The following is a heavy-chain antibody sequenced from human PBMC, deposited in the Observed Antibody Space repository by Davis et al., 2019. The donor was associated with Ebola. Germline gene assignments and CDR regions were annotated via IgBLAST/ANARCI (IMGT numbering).Heavy chain of an antibody. CDR2: IIPIFGTA. V-gene: IGHV1-69*06. J-gene: IGHJ5*02. Sequence: AASVKVSCKASGGTFSSYAISWVRQAPGQGLEWMGGIIPIFGTANYAQKFQGRVTITADKSTSTAYMELRSLRSDDTAVYYCARALNWFDPWGQGTLVTVSS. CDR3: ARALNWFDP. CDR1: GGTFSSYA.